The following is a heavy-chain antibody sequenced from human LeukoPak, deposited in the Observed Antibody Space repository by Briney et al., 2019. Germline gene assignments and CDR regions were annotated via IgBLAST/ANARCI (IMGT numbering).Heavy chain of an antibody. J-gene: IGHJ3*02. CDR2: ISGSGGST. D-gene: IGHD4-23*01. V-gene: IGHV3-23*01. Sequence: GGSLRLSCAASGFTFSSYAMSWVRQAPGKGLEWVSAISGSGGSTYYADSVKGRFTISRDNSKNTLYLQMNSLRAEDTAVYYCAKDPYRTMVVTLDAFDIWGQGTMVTVSS. CDR1: GFTFSSYA. CDR3: AKDPYRTMVVTLDAFDI.